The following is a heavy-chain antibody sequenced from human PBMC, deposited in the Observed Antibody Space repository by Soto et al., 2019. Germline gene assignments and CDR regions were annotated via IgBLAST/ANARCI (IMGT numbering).Heavy chain of an antibody. J-gene: IGHJ3*02. CDR3: ASRLNLATTTGDGIDI. D-gene: IGHD1-26*01. CDR2: IYYSGST. Sequence: PSETLSLTCTVSNGSIIHYYWSWIRQPPGKGPEWIGYIYYSGSTNYNPSLKSRVTMSVDMSRNQLSLKLNSVTAADTAVYYCASRLNLATTTGDGIDIWGQGTMVTVS. CDR1: NGSIIHYY. V-gene: IGHV4-59*01.